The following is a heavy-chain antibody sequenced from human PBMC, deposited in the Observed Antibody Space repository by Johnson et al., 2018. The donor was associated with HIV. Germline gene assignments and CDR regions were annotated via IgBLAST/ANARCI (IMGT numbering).Heavy chain of an antibody. V-gene: IGHV3-30-3*01. CDR3: TTDSPSYYGYAFDI. CDR1: GFTFSSYA. CDR2: ISYDGSNK. Sequence: QVQLVESGGGLVQPGGSLRLSCAASGFTFSSYAMHWVRQAPGKGLEWVAVISYDGSNKYYADSVKGRFTISRDDSESTLYVQMNSLKTEDTAVYYCTTDSPSYYGYAFDIWGQGTMVTVSA. J-gene: IGHJ3*02. D-gene: IGHD3-10*01.